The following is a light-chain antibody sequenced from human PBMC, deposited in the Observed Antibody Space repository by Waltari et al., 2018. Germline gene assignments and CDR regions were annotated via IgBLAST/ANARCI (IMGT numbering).Light chain of an antibody. V-gene: IGLV4-69*01. CDR2: VNSDGSH. Sequence: QLVLTQSPAASASLGASVKLTCTLSSGHSSNIIAWLQQQPGKGPRYLMKVNSDGSHRKGDEIPDRFSGSSSGAERYPTISSLQSEDEADYYCETGGHGTWVFGGGTKLTVL. CDR1: SGHSSNI. J-gene: IGLJ3*02. CDR3: ETGGHGTWV.